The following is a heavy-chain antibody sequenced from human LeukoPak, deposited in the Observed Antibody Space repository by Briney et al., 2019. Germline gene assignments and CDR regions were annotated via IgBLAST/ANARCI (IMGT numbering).Heavy chain of an antibody. CDR1: GFTFSSYW. Sequence: GGSLRLSCAASGFTFSSYWMSWVRQAPGKGLEWVANIKQDGSEKYYVDSVKGRFTISRDNAKNSLYLQMNSLRAEDTAVYYCARDIKGNGWYGGSAGWFDPWGQGTLVTVSS. CDR3: ARDIKGNGWYGGSAGWFDP. CDR2: IKQDGSEK. D-gene: IGHD6-19*01. V-gene: IGHV3-7*01. J-gene: IGHJ5*02.